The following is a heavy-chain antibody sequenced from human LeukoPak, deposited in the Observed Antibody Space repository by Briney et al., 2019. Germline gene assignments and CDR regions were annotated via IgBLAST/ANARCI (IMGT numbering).Heavy chain of an antibody. CDR3: ARQSRPGYFDY. Sequence: PGGSLRLSCEASGFTFSTYSMNWVRQAPGKGLEWVSYISSSSSTIYYADSVKGRFTISRDNAKNSLSLQMNSLRAEDTAVFYCARQSRPGYFDYWGQGTLVTVSS. J-gene: IGHJ4*02. CDR2: ISSSSSTI. V-gene: IGHV3-48*01. CDR1: GFTFSTYS.